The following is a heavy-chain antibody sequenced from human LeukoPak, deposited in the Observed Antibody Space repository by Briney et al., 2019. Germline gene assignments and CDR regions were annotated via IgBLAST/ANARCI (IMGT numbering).Heavy chain of an antibody. CDR2: IYYSGST. J-gene: IGHJ4*02. V-gene: IGHV4-59*01. Sequence: SETLSLTCTVSGGSISSYYSSWIPHPPGKGLEWIGYIYYSGSTNYNPSLKSRVTISVDTSKNQFSLKLSSVTAADTAVYYCARTYGSGSLKLDYWGQGTLVTVSS. CDR3: ARTYGSGSLKLDY. CDR1: GGSISSYY. D-gene: IGHD3-10*01.